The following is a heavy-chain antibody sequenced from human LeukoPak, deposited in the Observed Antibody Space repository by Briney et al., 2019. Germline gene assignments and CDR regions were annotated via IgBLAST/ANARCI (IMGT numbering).Heavy chain of an antibody. V-gene: IGHV3-74*01. CDR1: GFTFSRYW. CDR2: INSDAGSI. J-gene: IGHJ4*02. CDR3: ARGGAVYGPPGSLDN. D-gene: IGHD3-10*01. Sequence: GESLRLPCAASGFTFSRYWMHWVRQAPGKGLVWVSRINSDAGSITYADSVKGRFTISRDNAIDTLYLQINSLRVEDTAVYYCARGGAVYGPPGSLDNWGQGTPLTVSS.